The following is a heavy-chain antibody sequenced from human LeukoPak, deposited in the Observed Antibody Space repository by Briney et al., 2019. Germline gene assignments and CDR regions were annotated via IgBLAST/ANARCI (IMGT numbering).Heavy chain of an antibody. Sequence: GASVKVSCKASGYPFTIYFMHWVRQAPGQGLERMGILSTSGRDTTYAPKFQGRVTMTRDTSTSTVYMELSNLRSDDTAVYFCARDLGLPGIGDYWGQGTLVTVSS. CDR3: ARDLGLPGIGDY. CDR1: GYPFTIYF. V-gene: IGHV1-46*01. CDR2: LSTSGRDT. J-gene: IGHJ4*02. D-gene: IGHD1-1*01.